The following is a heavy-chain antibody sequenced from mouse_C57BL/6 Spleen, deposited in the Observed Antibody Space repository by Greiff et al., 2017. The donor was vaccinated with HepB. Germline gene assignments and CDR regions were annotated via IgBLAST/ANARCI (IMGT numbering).Heavy chain of an antibody. CDR1: GYSFTGYF. CDR2: INPYNGDT. CDR3: ARRGIYYGNYNYFDY. V-gene: IGHV1-20*01. D-gene: IGHD2-1*01. J-gene: IGHJ2*01. Sequence: EVQLQQSGPELVKPGDSVKISCKASGYSFTGYFMNWVMQSHGKSLEWIGRINPYNGDTFYNQKFKGKATLTVDKSSSTAHMELRSLTSEDSAVYYCARRGIYYGNYNYFDYWGQGTTLTVSS.